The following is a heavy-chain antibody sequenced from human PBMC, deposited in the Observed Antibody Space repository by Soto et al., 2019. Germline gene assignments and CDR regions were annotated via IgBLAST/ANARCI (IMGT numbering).Heavy chain of an antibody. J-gene: IGHJ6*02. CDR3: ARRRMRWELPNYYGMDV. D-gene: IGHD1-26*01. Sequence: SETLSLTCTVPGGSISSSSYYWGWIRQPPGKGLEWIGSIYYSGSTYYNPSLKSRVTISVDTSKNQFSLKLSSVTAADTAVYYCARRRMRWELPNYYGMDVRGQGTTVT. V-gene: IGHV4-39*01. CDR1: GGSISSSSYY. CDR2: IYYSGST.